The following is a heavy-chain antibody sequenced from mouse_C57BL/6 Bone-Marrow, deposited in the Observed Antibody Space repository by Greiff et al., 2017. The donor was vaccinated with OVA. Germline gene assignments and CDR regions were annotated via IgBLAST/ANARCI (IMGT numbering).Heavy chain of an antibody. CDR3: TTWGAMDY. CDR2: IDPENGDT. J-gene: IGHJ4*01. V-gene: IGHV14-4*01. Sequence: VQLKQSGAELVRPGASVKLSCTASGFNIKDDYMHWVKQRPEQGLEWIGWIDPENGDTAYASKFQGKATITADTSSNTAYLQLSSLTSEDTAVYYCTTWGAMDYWGQGTSVTVSS. CDR1: GFNIKDDY.